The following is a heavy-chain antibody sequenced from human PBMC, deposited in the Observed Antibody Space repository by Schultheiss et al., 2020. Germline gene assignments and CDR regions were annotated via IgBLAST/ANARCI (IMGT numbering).Heavy chain of an antibody. J-gene: IGHJ4*02. V-gene: IGHV4-39*01. CDR2: IYYSGST. CDR1: GGSISSSSYY. D-gene: IGHD6-19*01. CDR3: ESTVTPRRQWLVPLFY. Sequence: SETLSLTCTVSGGSISSSSYYWGWIRQPPGKGLEWIGSIYYSGSTYYNPSLKSRVTISVDTSKNQFSLKLSSVTAADTAVYYFESTVTPRRQWLVPLFYWGQGTLVTVSS.